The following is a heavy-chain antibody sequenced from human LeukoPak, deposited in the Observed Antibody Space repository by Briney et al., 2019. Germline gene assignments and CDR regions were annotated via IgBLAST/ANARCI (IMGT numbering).Heavy chain of an antibody. CDR1: GFTVSSNY. Sequence: GGSLRLSCAASGFTVSSNYMSWVRQAPGKGLEWVSVIYSGGSTYYADSVKGRFTISRDNSKNTLYLQMNSLRAEHTAVYCCAREISSSWSDAFDIWGQGTMVTVSS. CDR3: AREISSSWSDAFDI. J-gene: IGHJ3*02. V-gene: IGHV3-53*01. CDR2: IYSGGST. D-gene: IGHD6-13*01.